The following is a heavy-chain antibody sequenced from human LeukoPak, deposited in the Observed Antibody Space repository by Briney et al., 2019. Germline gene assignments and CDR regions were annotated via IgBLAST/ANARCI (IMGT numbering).Heavy chain of an antibody. CDR2: IYTSGST. J-gene: IGHJ2*01. V-gene: IGHV4-4*07. CDR3: ARAYFYFNYWYFDL. Sequence: PSETLSLTCTVSGGSISSYYWSWIRQPAGKGLEWIGRIYTSGSTNYNPSFKSRVTMSVDTSKNQFSLKLSSVTAADTAVYYCARAYFYFNYWYFDLWGRGTLVTVSS. CDR1: GGSISSYY. D-gene: IGHD3-9*01.